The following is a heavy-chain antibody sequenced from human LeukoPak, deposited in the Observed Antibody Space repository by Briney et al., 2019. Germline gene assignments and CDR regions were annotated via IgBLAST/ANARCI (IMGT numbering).Heavy chain of an antibody. V-gene: IGHV4-61*02. CDR2: IYPSGYT. Sequence: SETLSLTCTVSGGSINSGSYFWSWIRQPAGKGLEWIGRIYPSGYTDYNPSLTSRVTMSKDTSKNQFSLKLSSVTAADTAVYYCARALHPTTVAFDYWGQGSLVTVSS. CDR3: ARALHPTTVAFDY. J-gene: IGHJ4*02. D-gene: IGHD4-23*01. CDR1: GGSINSGSYF.